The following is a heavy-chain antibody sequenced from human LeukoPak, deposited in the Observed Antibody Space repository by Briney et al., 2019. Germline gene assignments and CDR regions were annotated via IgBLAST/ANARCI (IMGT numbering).Heavy chain of an antibody. CDR2: ISGSGGST. CDR1: GSTFSSYA. V-gene: IGHV3-23*01. D-gene: IGHD2-8*01. CDR3: AKDRSCTNDICHGDFDY. Sequence: PGGSLRISCAASGSTFSSYAVSWVRQAPGKGLEWVSSISGSGGSTYSADSVKGRFTISRDNSKNTLYLQMNSLRAEDTALYYCAKDRSCTNDICHGDFDYWGQGTLVTVSS. J-gene: IGHJ4*02.